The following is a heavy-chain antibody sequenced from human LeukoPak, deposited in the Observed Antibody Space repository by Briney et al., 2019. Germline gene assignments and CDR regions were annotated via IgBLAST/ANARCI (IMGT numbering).Heavy chain of an antibody. CDR3: ARGGPRRAFDI. CDR1: GYTFTGYY. CDR2: INPNSGDT. J-gene: IGHJ3*02. V-gene: IGHV1-2*06. Sequence: ASVTVSCTASGYTFTGYYVHWVRQAPGQGLEWMGRINPNSGDTNYAQKFQGRVTMTRDTSTSTVYMELSSLRSEDTAVYYCARGGPRRAFDIWGQGTMVTVSS.